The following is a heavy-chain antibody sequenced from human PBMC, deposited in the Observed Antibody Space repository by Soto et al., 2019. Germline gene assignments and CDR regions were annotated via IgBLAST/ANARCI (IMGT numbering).Heavy chain of an antibody. D-gene: IGHD3-16*01. CDR2: ISHSGTV. CDR1: GGPISSYTHY. Sequence: PSETLSLTCGVSGGPISSYTHYWGWIRQSPGKGLEWLGKISHSGTVNYNATLRSRVTISVDKPKNQLSLKLMSVTAADTAVYYCARDYDGFDYWGQGSLVTVS. V-gene: IGHV4-39*07. J-gene: IGHJ4*02. CDR3: ARDYDGFDY.